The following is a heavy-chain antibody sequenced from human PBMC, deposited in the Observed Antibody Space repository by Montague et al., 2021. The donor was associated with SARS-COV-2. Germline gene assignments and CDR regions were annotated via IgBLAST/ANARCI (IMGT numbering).Heavy chain of an antibody. CDR1: VFSFSSAW. CDR3: ARDMAAIGDPDWDYFDY. D-gene: IGHD2-15*01. V-gene: IGHV3-74*03. CDR2: IDNTVSGP. Sequence: SLRLSCAASVFSFSSAWMHWVRQAPGKGPMWIARIDNTVSGPKXXXSXXXRFXVSRDNAMETLYLHLTSLRVEATAVYYCARDMAAIGDPDWDYFDYWGQGVLVTVSS. J-gene: IGHJ4*02.